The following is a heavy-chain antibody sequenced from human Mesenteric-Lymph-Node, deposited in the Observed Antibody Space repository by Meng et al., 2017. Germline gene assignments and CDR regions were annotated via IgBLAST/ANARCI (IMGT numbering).Heavy chain of an antibody. CDR2: VRDSDGST. D-gene: IGHD4-17*01. J-gene: IGHJ4*02. Sequence: GESLKISCAASGFTFSDYYMSWIRQAPGKGLEWVSSVRDSDGSTFHADSVRGRFTISRDNAKNSLYLQMNSLRAEDTAVYYCARPIPGDYGDYVGDYWGQGTLVTVSS. CDR1: GFTFSDYY. V-gene: IGHV3-11*04. CDR3: ARPIPGDYGDYVGDY.